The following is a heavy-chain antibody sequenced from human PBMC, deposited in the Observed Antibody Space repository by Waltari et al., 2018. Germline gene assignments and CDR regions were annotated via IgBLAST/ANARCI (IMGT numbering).Heavy chain of an antibody. CDR2: IYTSGST. D-gene: IGHD6-19*01. CDR3: ARDDSIAVAGHYYYYGMDV. J-gene: IGHJ6*02. CDR1: Y. Sequence: YWSWIRQPAGKGLEWIGRIYTSGSTNYNPSLKSRVTISVDTSKNQFSLKLSSVTAADTAVYYCARDDSIAVAGHYYYYGMDVWGQGTTVTVSS. V-gene: IGHV4-61*02.